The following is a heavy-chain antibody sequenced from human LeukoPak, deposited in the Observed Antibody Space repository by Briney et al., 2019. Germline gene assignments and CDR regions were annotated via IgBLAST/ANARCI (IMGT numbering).Heavy chain of an antibody. Sequence: ASVKVSCKASGYTFTSYGISWVRQAPGQGLEWMGRISAYNGNTNYAQKLQGRVTMTTDTSASTAYMELRSLRSDDTAVYYCARDRRNYYGSGSHDFWGQGTLVTVSS. CDR3: ARDRRNYYGSGSHDF. CDR1: GYTFTSYG. J-gene: IGHJ4*02. D-gene: IGHD3-10*01. CDR2: ISAYNGNT. V-gene: IGHV1-18*01.